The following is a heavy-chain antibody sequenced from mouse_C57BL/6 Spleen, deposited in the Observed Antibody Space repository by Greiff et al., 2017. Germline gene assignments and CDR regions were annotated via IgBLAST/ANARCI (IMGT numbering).Heavy chain of an antibody. Sequence: EVKLVESEGGLVQPGSSMKLSCTASGFTFSDYYMAWVRQVPEKGLEWVANINYDGSSTYYLDSLKSRFIISRDNAKNILYLQMSSLKSEDTATYYCARDRDYDEGYAMDYWGQGTAVTVSS. CDR2: INYDGSST. D-gene: IGHD2-4*01. CDR3: ARDRDYDEGYAMDY. CDR1: GFTFSDYY. V-gene: IGHV5-16*01. J-gene: IGHJ4*01.